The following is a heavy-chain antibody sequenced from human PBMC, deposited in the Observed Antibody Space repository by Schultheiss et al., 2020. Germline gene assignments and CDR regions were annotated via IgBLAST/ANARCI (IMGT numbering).Heavy chain of an antibody. J-gene: IGHJ6*03. CDR1: GYTFISYD. CDR2: MNPNSGNT. CDR3: ARGSPLSSGYWGYYYYYYMDV. V-gene: IGHV1-8*01. D-gene: IGHD3-22*01. Sequence: ASVKVSCKASGYTFISYDINWVRQATGQGLEWMGWMNPNSGNTGYAQKFQGRVTMTRNTSISAAYMELSSLRSEDTAVYYCARGSPLSSGYWGYYYYYYMDVWGKGTTVTVSS.